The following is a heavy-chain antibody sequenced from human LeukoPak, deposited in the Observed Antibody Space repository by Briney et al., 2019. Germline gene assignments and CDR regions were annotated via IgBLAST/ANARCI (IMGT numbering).Heavy chain of an antibody. V-gene: IGHV1-2*02. CDR3: ARVRYRLAETYIDY. J-gene: IGHJ4*02. D-gene: IGHD3-16*01. CDR1: GYTFTGYY. Sequence: ASVKVSCKASGYTFTGYYIQWVRQAPGQGLEWMGWINSKSGGTNFAQKFQGRVTMTRDTSSSTAYMELSRLRSDDTAVYYCARVRYRLAETYIDYWGQGTLVTVSS. CDR2: INSKSGGT.